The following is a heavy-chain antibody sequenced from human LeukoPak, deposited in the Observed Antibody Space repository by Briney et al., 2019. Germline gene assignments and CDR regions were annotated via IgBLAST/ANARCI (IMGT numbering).Heavy chain of an antibody. Sequence: GGSLRLSCAASGFTVSSNYMSWVRQASGKGLEWVSVIYSGGSTYYADSVKGRFTISRDNAKNTVYLQMNSLRAEDTAVYYCATDDKYAPSSWGQGTLVTVSS. J-gene: IGHJ5*02. CDR2: IYSGGST. CDR3: ATDDKYAPSS. V-gene: IGHV3-53*01. CDR1: GFTVSSNY. D-gene: IGHD2-2*01.